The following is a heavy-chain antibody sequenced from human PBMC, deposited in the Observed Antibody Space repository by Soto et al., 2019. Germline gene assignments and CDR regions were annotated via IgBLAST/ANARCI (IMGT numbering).Heavy chain of an antibody. CDR2: IYHGGST. D-gene: IGHD2-21*02. Sequence: QVQLQESGPGLVKPSETLSLTCTVSGDSVSSGSYYWSWIRQPPGKGLEWIGHIYHGGSTNYNPSLTSRVTMSVDSSKSQFSLKLTSVNAADTAVYYCARGPFCGGDCYLPYFDYWGQGTLVTVSS. CDR1: GDSVSSGSYY. V-gene: IGHV4-61*01. CDR3: ARGPFCGGDCYLPYFDY. J-gene: IGHJ4*02.